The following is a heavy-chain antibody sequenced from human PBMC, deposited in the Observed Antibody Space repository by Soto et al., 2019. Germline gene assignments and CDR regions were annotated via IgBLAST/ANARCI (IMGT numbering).Heavy chain of an antibody. CDR1: GFTFSSFA. J-gene: IGHJ4*02. Sequence: GSLRLSCAASGFTFSSFAMSWVRQAPGKGLEWVSAVSGGGGATYYADSVKGRFTISRDNSKNTLYLQMNSLRAEDTAVYYCAKDRPSEIVVVPAALDYWGQGTLVTVSS. CDR2: VSGGGGAT. CDR3: AKDRPSEIVVVPAALDY. V-gene: IGHV3-23*01. D-gene: IGHD2-2*01.